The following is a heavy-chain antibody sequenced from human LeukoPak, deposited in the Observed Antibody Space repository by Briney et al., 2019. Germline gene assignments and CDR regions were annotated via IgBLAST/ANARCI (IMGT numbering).Heavy chain of an antibody. Sequence: SETLSLTCAVYGGSFSGYYWSWIRQPPGKGLEWIGEINHSGSTNYNPSLKSRVTISVDTSKNQFSLKLSSVTAADTAVYYCARGPPVSGYDVDYWGQGTLVTVSS. V-gene: IGHV4-34*01. J-gene: IGHJ4*02. CDR2: INHSGST. CDR3: ARGPPVSGYDVDY. D-gene: IGHD5-12*01. CDR1: GGSFSGYY.